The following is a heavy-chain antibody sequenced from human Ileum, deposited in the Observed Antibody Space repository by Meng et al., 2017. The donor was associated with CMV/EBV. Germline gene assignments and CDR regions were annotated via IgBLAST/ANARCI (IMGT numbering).Heavy chain of an antibody. CDR3: ARGLYQPVWFDP. D-gene: IGHD2-2*02. V-gene: IGHV3-66*02. CDR1: GFTVRTNY. CDR2: IYTDGST. J-gene: IGHJ5*02. Sequence: LSCAASGFTVRTNYMSWVRQAPGKGLEWVSVIYTDGSTYYADSVKGRFTISRDNSKNTLYLQMNSLRAEDTAVYYCARGLYQPVWFDPWGQGTLVTVSS.